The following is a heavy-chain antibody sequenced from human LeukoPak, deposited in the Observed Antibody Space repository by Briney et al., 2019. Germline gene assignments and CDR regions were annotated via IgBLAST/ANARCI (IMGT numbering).Heavy chain of an antibody. D-gene: IGHD3-10*01. CDR1: GYTFTSYD. V-gene: IGHV1-8*01. CDR3: ARSITMVRGVPFY. J-gene: IGHJ4*02. CDR2: MNPNSGNT. Sequence: VSVKVSCKASGYTFTSYDINWVRQATGQGLEWMGWMNPNSGNTGYAQKFQGRVTMTRNTSISTAYMELSSLRSEDTAVYYCARSITMVRGVPFYWGQGTLVTVSS.